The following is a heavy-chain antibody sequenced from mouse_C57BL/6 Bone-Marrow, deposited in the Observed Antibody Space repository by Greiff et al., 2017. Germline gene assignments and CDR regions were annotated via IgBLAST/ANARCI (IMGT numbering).Heavy chain of an antibody. D-gene: IGHD4-1*01. J-gene: IGHJ2*01. CDR2: INPGSGGT. Sequence: QVQLQQSGAELVRPGTSVKVSCKASGYAFTNYLIEWVKQRPGQGLEWIGEINPGSGGTNYNEKFKGKATLTADKSSSTAYMQLSSLTSEDSAVFFCARLGRGYFDYWGQGTTLTVSS. CDR1: GYAFTNYL. CDR3: ARLGRGYFDY. V-gene: IGHV1-54*01.